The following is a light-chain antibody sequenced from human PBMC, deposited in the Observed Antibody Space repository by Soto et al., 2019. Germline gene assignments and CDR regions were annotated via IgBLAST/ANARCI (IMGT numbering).Light chain of an antibody. Sequence: EIVMSKSPATLSVSPGERATLSCRASQSVSSNLAWYQQKPGQAPRLLIYGASTRATGIPARFSGSGSGTEFTLTISSLQSEDFAVYYCQQYNNWPRTFGQVTKVDI. CDR2: GAS. CDR3: QQYNNWPRT. CDR1: QSVSSN. J-gene: IGKJ1*01. V-gene: IGKV3-15*01.